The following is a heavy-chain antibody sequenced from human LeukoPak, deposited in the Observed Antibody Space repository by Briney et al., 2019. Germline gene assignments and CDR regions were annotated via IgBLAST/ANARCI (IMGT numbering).Heavy chain of an antibody. V-gene: IGHV1-3*01. CDR1: GYTFTSYA. CDR2: INAGNGNT. J-gene: IGHJ2*01. Sequence: ASVKVSCKASGYTFTSYAMHWVRQAPGQRLEWMGWINAGNGNTKYSQKFQGRVTITRDTSASTAYMELSSLRSEDTAVYYSASGIAVAGESRHWYFDLWGRGTLVTVSS. D-gene: IGHD6-19*01. CDR3: ASGIAVAGESRHWYFDL.